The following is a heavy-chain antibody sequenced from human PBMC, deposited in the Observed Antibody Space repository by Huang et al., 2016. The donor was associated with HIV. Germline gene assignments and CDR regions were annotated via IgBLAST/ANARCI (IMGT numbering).Heavy chain of an antibody. D-gene: IGHD2-8*02. CDR1: GFTVSTNY. Sequence: EVQLVESGGGLIQPGGSLRLSCAASGFTVSTNYMTLVRQAPGKGLGWVSRMESGGTTYYTDSVKGRFTISRDDSENTLYLHMTSLRAGDTAVYYCAKEGDTGAALGYWGQGTLVTVS. J-gene: IGHJ4*02. CDR2: MESGGTT. V-gene: IGHV3-53*01. CDR3: AKEGDTGAALGY.